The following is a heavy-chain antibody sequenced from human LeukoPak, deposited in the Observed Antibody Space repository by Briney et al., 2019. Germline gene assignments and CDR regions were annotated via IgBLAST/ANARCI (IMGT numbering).Heavy chain of an antibody. CDR3: AKGPRYYDFWSGHDY. D-gene: IGHD3-3*01. Sequence: GGSLRLSGAASGFTFSSYGMHWVRQAPGKGLEWVAFIRYDGSNKYYADSVKGRFTISRDNSKNTLYLQMNSLRAEDTAVYYCAKGPRYYDFWSGHDYWGQGTLSPSPQ. J-gene: IGHJ4*02. V-gene: IGHV3-30*02. CDR1: GFTFSSYG. CDR2: IRYDGSNK.